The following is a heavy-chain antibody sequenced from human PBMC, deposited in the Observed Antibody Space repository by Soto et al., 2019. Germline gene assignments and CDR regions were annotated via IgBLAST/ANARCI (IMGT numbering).Heavy chain of an antibody. D-gene: IGHD1-1*01. CDR2: IDPSDSFA. CDR3: ARHDGGGTTSSYYGMDV. V-gene: IGHV5-10-1*01. Sequence: GESLKISCRGSGYSFTNYWITWVRQMPGKGLEWMGRIDPSDSFATYSPSFQGHVTISADTSTTTAYLQWSSLKASDTAMYFCARHDGGGTTSSYYGMDVWGQGTSVTVS. J-gene: IGHJ6*02. CDR1: GYSFTNYW.